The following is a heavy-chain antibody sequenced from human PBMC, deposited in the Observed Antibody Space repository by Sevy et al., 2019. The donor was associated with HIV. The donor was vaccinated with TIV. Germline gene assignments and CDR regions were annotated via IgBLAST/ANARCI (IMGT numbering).Heavy chain of an antibody. J-gene: IGHJ3*02. D-gene: IGHD3-3*01. Sequence: GGSLRLSCAASGFTFSSYGMHWVRQAPGKGLEWAAVIWYDGSNKYYADSVKGRFTISRDNSKNTLYLQMNSLRAEDTAVYYCARDQGTYYDFWGAFDIWGQGTMVTVSS. CDR2: IWYDGSNK. V-gene: IGHV3-33*01. CDR3: ARDQGTYYDFWGAFDI. CDR1: GFTFSSYG.